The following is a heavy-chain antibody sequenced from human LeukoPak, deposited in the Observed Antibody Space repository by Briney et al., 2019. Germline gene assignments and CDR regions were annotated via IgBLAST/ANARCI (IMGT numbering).Heavy chain of an antibody. CDR1: GGSFSGYY. D-gene: IGHD3-22*01. CDR2: INHSGST. CDR3: ARAYYYDSSGGDY. Sequence: SETLSLTCAVYGGSFSGYYWSWIRQPPGKGREWFGEINHSGSTNYNPSLKSRVTISVDTSKNQFSLKLSSVTAADTAVYYCARAYYYDSSGGDYWGQGTLVTVSS. J-gene: IGHJ4*02. V-gene: IGHV4-34*01.